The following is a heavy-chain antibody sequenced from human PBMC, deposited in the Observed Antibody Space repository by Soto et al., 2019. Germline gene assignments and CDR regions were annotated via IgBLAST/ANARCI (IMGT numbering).Heavy chain of an antibody. J-gene: IGHJ5*02. D-gene: IGHD4-17*01. CDR1: GGTFSSYA. CDR3: ARDDRDGAAFDP. V-gene: IGHV1-69*12. Sequence: QVQLVQSGAEVKKPGSSVKVSCKASGGTFSSYAISWVRQAPGQGLEWMGGIIPIFGTANYAQKFQGRVTITADESTSTAYVGVSSLRSEDTAVYDCARDDRDGAAFDPWGQGTLVTVSS. CDR2: IIPIFGTA.